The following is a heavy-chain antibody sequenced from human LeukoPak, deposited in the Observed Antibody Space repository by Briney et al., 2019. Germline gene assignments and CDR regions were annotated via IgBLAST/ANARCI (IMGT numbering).Heavy chain of an antibody. J-gene: IGHJ4*02. CDR2: INSGSSDK. Sequence: HSGGSLRLSCAASGFTFSLYAMNWVRQAPGKGLEWVSYINSGSSDKHYTESVRGRFTISRDNAKKTLYLQMNSLRAEDTAVYFCARDTYEPGLIDFWGQGTLVSVSS. D-gene: IGHD3-3*01. CDR3: ARDTYEPGLIDF. V-gene: IGHV3-48*04. CDR1: GFTFSLYA.